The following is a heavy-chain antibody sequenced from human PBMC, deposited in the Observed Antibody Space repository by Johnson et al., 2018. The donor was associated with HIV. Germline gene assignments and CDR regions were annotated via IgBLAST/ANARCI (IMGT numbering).Heavy chain of an antibody. V-gene: IGHV3-30*04. CDR2: ISYDGSNK. CDR3: ARGGQLVAFDI. J-gene: IGHJ3*02. D-gene: IGHD6-6*01. CDR1: GFTFSSYA. Sequence: QVQLVESGGGVVQPGRSLRLSCAASGFTFSSYAMHWVRQAPGKGLEWVAVISYDGSNKYYADSVKGRFTISRDNSKNTLYLQMNSLRAEDTAVYYCARGGQLVAFDIWGQGTMVTVSS.